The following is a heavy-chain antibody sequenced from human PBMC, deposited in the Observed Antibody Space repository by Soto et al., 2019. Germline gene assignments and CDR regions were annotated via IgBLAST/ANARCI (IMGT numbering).Heavy chain of an antibody. Sequence: GGSLILSCAVSGFTFISYAMSWVRHDPGKGLEWVSTISGGASSTSYADSVKGRFTISRDNSMNTLYLQLNSLRAEDTAMYYCARIYSDGASYVQHWGQGTLVTVSS. CDR3: ARIYSDGASYVQH. V-gene: IGHV3-23*01. CDR1: GFTFISYA. CDR2: ISGGASST. D-gene: IGHD6-13*01. J-gene: IGHJ1*01.